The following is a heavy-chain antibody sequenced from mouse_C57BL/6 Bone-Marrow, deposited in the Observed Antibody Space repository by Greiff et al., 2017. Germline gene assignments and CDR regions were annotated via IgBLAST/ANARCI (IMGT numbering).Heavy chain of an antibody. V-gene: IGHV1-81*01. CDR1: GYTFTSYG. D-gene: IGHD2-2*01. CDR2: LYPRSGNT. CDR3: ASGGALLWLRRSWFAY. Sequence: QVQLKQSGAELARPGASVKLSCKASGYTFTSYGISWVKQRTGQGLEWIGELYPRSGNTYYNEKFKGKATLTADKSSSTAYMELRSLTSEDSAVYFCASGGALLWLRRSWFAYWGQGTLVTVSA. J-gene: IGHJ3*01.